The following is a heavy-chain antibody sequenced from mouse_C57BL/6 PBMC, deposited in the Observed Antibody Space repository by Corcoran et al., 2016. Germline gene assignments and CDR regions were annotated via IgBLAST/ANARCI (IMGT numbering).Heavy chain of an antibody. Sequence: EVQLQQSGPELVKPGASVKISCKASGYTFTDYYMNWVKQSHGKSLEWIGDINPNNGGTSYNQKFKGKATLTVDKSSSTAYMELRSLTSEDSAVYDCARRGLYDYDVYFDYWGQGTTLTVSS. CDR3: ARRGLYDYDVYFDY. D-gene: IGHD2-4*01. V-gene: IGHV1-26*01. CDR2: INPNNGGT. J-gene: IGHJ2*01. CDR1: GYTFTDYY.